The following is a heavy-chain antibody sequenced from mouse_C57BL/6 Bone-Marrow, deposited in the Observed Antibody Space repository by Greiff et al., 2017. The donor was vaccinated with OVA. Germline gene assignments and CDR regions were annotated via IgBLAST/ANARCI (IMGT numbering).Heavy chain of an antibody. D-gene: IGHD1-1*01. Sequence: EVKLVESGPELVKPGASVKISCKASGYSFTGYYMNWVKQSPEKSLEWIGEINPSNGGTNYNQKFKAKATLTVDKSSSTAYRQLKSLTSEDAAVYYCARGPQCYGSSYVQYFYVWGTGTTVTVSS. CDR3: ARGPQCYGSSYVQYFYV. V-gene: IGHV1-42*01. CDR2: INPSNGGT. J-gene: IGHJ1*03. CDR1: GYSFTGYY.